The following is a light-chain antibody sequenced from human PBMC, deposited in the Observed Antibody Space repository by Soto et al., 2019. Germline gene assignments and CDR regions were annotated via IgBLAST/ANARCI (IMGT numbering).Light chain of an antibody. CDR1: QGISSY. CDR2: DAS. Sequence: AIQLTQSPSSLSASVGDRVTITCRASQGISSYLAWYQQKPGKAPKLLMYDASSLESGVPSRFSGSGSGTEFTLTISSLQPDDFATYYCQQYGTYLWTFGQGTKVDIK. V-gene: IGKV1-13*02. J-gene: IGKJ1*01. CDR3: QQYGTYLWT.